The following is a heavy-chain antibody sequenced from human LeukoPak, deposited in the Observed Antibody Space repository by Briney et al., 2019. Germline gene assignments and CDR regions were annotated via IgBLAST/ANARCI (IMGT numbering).Heavy chain of an antibody. V-gene: IGHV3-30-3*01. CDR3: ATRTSGAFDF. J-gene: IGHJ3*01. CDR1: GFTFSNYA. Sequence: PGSSLRLSCAASGFTFSNYAVHWVRQASGKGLEWVALISDDGSNKYYTNSVKGRFTISRDNSKNTLYLQMNSLRAEDTAVYYCATRTSGAFDFWGQGTMVIVS. CDR2: ISDDGSNK.